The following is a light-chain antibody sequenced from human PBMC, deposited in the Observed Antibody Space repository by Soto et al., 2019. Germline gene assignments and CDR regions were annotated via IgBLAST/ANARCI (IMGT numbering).Light chain of an antibody. J-gene: IGKJ2*01. Sequence: DIQMTQSPSTLSASVGDRVTITCRASQSISAWLAWYQQKPGKAPKLLIYKASTLDSGVPSRFSGSGSGTEFTLTISSLQPDDFATYYCHQYHSFVNYTFGQGTKREIK. CDR2: KAS. CDR3: HQYHSFVNYT. CDR1: QSISAW. V-gene: IGKV1-5*03.